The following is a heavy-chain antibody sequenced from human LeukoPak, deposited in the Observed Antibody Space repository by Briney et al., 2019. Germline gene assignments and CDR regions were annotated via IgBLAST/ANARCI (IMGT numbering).Heavy chain of an antibody. CDR2: IVPVFKTT. Sequence: SVKVSCKASGGIFRSHGVSWVRQAPGQGPQWMGGIVPVFKTTSYAQKFQGRLSLSIDDSTNTAYVDLTRLTSDDTAVYFCARARSTVVNDAFDIWGQGTMVTVSS. CDR1: GGIFRSHG. J-gene: IGHJ3*02. CDR3: ARARSTVVNDAFDI. D-gene: IGHD4-23*01. V-gene: IGHV1-69*05.